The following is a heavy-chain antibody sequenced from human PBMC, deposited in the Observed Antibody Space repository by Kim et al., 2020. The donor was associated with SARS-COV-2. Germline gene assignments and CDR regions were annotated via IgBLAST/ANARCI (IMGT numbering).Heavy chain of an antibody. Sequence: SLKSRVTISVDKSKNQFSLKLSSVTAADTAVYYCARGLVMVRGVKHWFDPWGQGTLVTVSS. D-gene: IGHD3-10*01. CDR3: ARGLVMVRGVKHWFDP. J-gene: IGHJ5*02. V-gene: IGHV4-4*02.